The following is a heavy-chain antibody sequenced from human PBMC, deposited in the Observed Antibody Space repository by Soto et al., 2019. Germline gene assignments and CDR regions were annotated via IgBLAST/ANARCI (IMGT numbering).Heavy chain of an antibody. CDR1: GFTFSGSA. Sequence: GGSLRLSCAASGFTFSGSAMHWVRQASGKGLEWVGRIRSKANSYATAYAGSVKGRFTISRDDSKNTAYLQMNSLKTEDTAVYYCTRRLAAAGTAGYGMDVWGQGTTVTVSS. V-gene: IGHV3-73*01. J-gene: IGHJ6*02. CDR2: IRSKANSYAT. D-gene: IGHD6-13*01. CDR3: TRRLAAAGTAGYGMDV.